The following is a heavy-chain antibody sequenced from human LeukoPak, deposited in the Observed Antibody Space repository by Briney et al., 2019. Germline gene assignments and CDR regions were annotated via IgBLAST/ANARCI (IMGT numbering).Heavy chain of an antibody. V-gene: IGHV4-59*01. CDR3: ARSRFDAFDI. D-gene: IGHD3-10*01. CDR1: GGSISSYY. CDR2: IHYSGST. J-gene: IGHJ3*02. Sequence: PSETLSLTCTVSGGSISSYYWSWIRQPPGKGLEWIGYIHYSGSTNYNPSLKSRLTISVETSKNQFSLKLRSVTAADTAVYYCARSRFDAFDIWGQGTMVTVSS.